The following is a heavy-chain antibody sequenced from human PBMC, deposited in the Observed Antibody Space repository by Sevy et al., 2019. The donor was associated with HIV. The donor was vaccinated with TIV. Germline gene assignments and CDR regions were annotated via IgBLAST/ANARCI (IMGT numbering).Heavy chain of an antibody. CDR1: GFTFSSYS. CDR3: ARDGRGYYYGMDV. CDR2: ISSSSTI. Sequence: GGSLRLSCAASGFTFSSYSMNWVRQAPGKGLEWVSYISSSSTIYYADSVKGRFTISRDNAKNSLYLQMNSLRAEDTAVYYCARDGRGYYYGMDVWGQGTTVTVS. D-gene: IGHD1-26*01. V-gene: IGHV3-48*01. J-gene: IGHJ6*02.